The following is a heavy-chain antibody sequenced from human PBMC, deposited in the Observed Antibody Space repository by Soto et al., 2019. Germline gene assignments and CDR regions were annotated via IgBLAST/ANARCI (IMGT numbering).Heavy chain of an antibody. CDR1: GYSFTSYW. CDR3: ARLIGADPGTPYYFDY. D-gene: IGHD2-15*01. CDR2: IYPGDSDT. V-gene: IGHV5-51*01. J-gene: IGHJ4*02. Sequence: PGESLKISCKGSGYSFTSYWIGWVRQMPGKGLEWMGIIYPGDSDTRYSPSFQGQVTISADKSISTAYLQWSSLKASDTAMYYCARLIGADPGTPYYFDYWGQGTLVTVSS.